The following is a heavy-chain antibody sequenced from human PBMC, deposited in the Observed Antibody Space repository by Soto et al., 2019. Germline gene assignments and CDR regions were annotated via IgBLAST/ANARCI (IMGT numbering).Heavy chain of an antibody. Sequence: GGSLRLSCAASGFTFSSYEMNWVRQAPGKGLEWVSYISSSGSTIYYADSVKGRFTISRDNAKNSLYLQMNSLRAEDTAVYYCERDATDVDTAMSGGFDSWGQGTLATVSS. CDR3: ERDATDVDTAMSGGFDS. V-gene: IGHV3-48*03. D-gene: IGHD5-18*01. CDR2: ISSSGSTI. J-gene: IGHJ4*02. CDR1: GFTFSSYE.